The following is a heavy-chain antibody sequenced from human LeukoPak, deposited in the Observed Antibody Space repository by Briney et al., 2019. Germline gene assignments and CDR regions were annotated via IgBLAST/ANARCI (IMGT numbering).Heavy chain of an antibody. CDR3: ARRTPGPQLDEYVAYFFDH. CDR1: GGSITTYN. J-gene: IGHJ4*02. CDR2: IYSSGAT. V-gene: IGHV4-4*09. Sequence: PSETLSLICTVSGGSITTYNWIWIRQTPGQAPEWIGHIYSSGATKYNPSLKSRATILLDTSKNQLSLKLSSVSAADTAVYYCARRTPGPQLDEYVAYFFDHWGQGTQVTVSS. D-gene: IGHD2-2*01.